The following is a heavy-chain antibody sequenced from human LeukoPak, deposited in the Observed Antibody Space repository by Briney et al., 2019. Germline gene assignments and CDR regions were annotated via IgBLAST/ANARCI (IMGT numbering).Heavy chain of an antibody. J-gene: IGHJ6*03. D-gene: IGHD3-3*01. Sequence: SVKVSCKXSGGTFSSYAISWVRQAPGQGLEWMGGIIPIFGTANYSQKFQGRVTITTDESTSTAYMELSSLRSEDTAVYYCARTQSEWPQDYYYMDVWGKGTTVTVSS. CDR1: GGTFSSYA. V-gene: IGHV1-69*05. CDR3: ARTQSEWPQDYYYMDV. CDR2: IIPIFGTA.